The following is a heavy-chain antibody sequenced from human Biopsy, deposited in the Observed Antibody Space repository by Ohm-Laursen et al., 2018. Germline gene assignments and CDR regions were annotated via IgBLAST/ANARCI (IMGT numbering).Heavy chain of an antibody. V-gene: IGHV4-34*01. CDR1: GESFNGYY. D-gene: IGHD3-22*01. CDR3: VRGVDYYDPYHYYALDV. J-gene: IGHJ6*02. Sequence: SDTLPLTCTVYGESFNGYYWSWIRQTPGKGLEWIGEINHSGRTNYNPSLKSRVTISVDTSKNQFSLKVRSVTAADTAVYYCVRGVDYYDPYHYYALDVWGQGTTVTVS. CDR2: INHSGRT.